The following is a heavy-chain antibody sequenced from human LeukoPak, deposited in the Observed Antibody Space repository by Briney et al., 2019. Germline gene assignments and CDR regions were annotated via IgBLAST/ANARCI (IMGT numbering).Heavy chain of an antibody. CDR2: IKSKTDGGTT. V-gene: IGHV3-15*01. D-gene: IGHD3-22*01. CDR1: GFTFSNAW. CDR3: TTEPYYYDSSVTSKPPDY. J-gene: IGHJ4*02. Sequence: PGGSLRLSCAASGFTFSNAWMSWVRQAPGKGLEWVGRIKSKTDGGTTDYAAPVKGRFTISRDDSKNTLYLQMNSLKTEDTAVYYCTTEPYYYDSSVTSKPPDYWGQGTLVTVSS.